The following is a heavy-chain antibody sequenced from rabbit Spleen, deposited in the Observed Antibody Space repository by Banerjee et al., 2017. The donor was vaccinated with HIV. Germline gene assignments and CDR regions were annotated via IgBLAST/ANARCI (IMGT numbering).Heavy chain of an antibody. J-gene: IGHJ6*01. V-gene: IGHV1S40*01. CDR1: GFDFSGEG. Sequence: QSLEESGGGLVQPGGSLKLSCKVSGFDFSGEGVSWVRQAPGKGLEWISCIAGSSSGFTYSATWAKGRFTCSKTSSTTVTLQMTSLTVADTATYFCARDTGSSFSSYGMDLWGPGTLVTV. CDR2: IAGSSSGFT. CDR3: ARDTGSSFSSYGMDL. D-gene: IGHD8-1*01.